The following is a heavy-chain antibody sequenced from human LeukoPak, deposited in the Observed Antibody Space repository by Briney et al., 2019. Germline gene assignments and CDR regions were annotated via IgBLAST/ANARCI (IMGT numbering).Heavy chain of an antibody. Sequence: ASVKVSCKASGYTFTGYYMHWVRQAPGQGLEWMGWINPNSGGTNYAQKFQGRVTMTRDTSIGTAYMELSRLRSDDTAVYYCARGCGGDCYGAFDIWGQGTMVTVSS. J-gene: IGHJ3*02. V-gene: IGHV1-2*02. D-gene: IGHD2-21*01. CDR1: GYTFTGYY. CDR3: ARGCGGDCYGAFDI. CDR2: INPNSGGT.